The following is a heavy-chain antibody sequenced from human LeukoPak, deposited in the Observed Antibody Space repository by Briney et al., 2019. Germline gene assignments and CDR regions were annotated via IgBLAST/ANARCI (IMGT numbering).Heavy chain of an antibody. CDR2: INPSGGST. Sequence: ASVKVSCKASGYTFTSYYLHWVGQAPGQGLEWMGTINPSGGSTTYAPKFQGRVTMTRVTSTSTVYMELSSLRSEDTAVYYCARDLISGDWTWDIWGLGTMVTVSS. CDR1: GYTFTSYY. D-gene: IGHD2-21*02. V-gene: IGHV1-46*01. CDR3: ARDLISGDWTWDI. J-gene: IGHJ3*02.